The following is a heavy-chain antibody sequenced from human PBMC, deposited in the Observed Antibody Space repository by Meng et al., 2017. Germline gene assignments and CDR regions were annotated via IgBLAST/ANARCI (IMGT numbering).Heavy chain of an antibody. Sequence: VQRQQWGAGLLKPSETLSLTCAGYGGSFSGYYWSWIRQPPGKGLEWIGEINHSGSTNYNPSLKSRVTISVDTSKNQFSLKLSSVTAADTAVYYCARVGKVVTAPLTYWGQGTLVTVSS. J-gene: IGHJ4*02. CDR1: GGSFSGYY. V-gene: IGHV4-34*01. CDR3: ARVGKVVTAPLTY. CDR2: INHSGST. D-gene: IGHD2-21*02.